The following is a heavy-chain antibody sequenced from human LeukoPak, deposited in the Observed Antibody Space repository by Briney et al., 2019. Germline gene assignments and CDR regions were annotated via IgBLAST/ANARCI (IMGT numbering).Heavy chain of an antibody. V-gene: IGHV5-10-1*01. CDR3: ARHLSGTPDY. J-gene: IGHJ4*02. CDR2: IDPSDSYT. CDR1: GYSFTSYW. D-gene: IGHD1-20*01. Sequence: GESLKISCKGSGYSFTSYWISWVRQMPGKGLEWMGRIDPSDSYTNYSPSFQGHVTISADKSISTAYLQWSSLKASDTAIYYCARHLSGTPDYWGREPWSPSPQ.